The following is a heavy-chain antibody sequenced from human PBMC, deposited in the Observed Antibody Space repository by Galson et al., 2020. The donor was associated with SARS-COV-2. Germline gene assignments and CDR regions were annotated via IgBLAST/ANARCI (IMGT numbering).Heavy chain of an antibody. J-gene: IGHJ2*01. CDR3: ARDSYNYDSSGYLFWNFDL. V-gene: IGHV3-30*09. CDR1: GFTFSTYA. D-gene: IGHD3-22*01. CDR2: ISYDANNY. Sequence: TGGSLRLSCAASGFTFSTYAMHWVRQAPGKGLEWVGVISYDANNYYYADSVKGRFAISRDNSKNTLYLQMSSLRAEDTAVYYCARDSYNYDSSGYLFWNFDLWGRGTLVTVSS.